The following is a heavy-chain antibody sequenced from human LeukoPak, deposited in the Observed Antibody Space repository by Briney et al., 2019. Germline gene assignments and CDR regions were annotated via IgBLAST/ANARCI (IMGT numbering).Heavy chain of an antibody. CDR1: GYTFTSYG. V-gene: IGHV1-18*01. CDR3: ARAAGVDIAVAGDFDY. D-gene: IGHD6-19*01. Sequence: ASVKVSCKASGYTFTSYGTSWVRQAPGQGLEWMGWISAYNGNTNYAQKLQGRVTMTTDTSTSTAYMELRSLRSDDTAVYYCARAAGVDIAVAGDFDYWGQGTLVAVSS. CDR2: ISAYNGNT. J-gene: IGHJ4*02.